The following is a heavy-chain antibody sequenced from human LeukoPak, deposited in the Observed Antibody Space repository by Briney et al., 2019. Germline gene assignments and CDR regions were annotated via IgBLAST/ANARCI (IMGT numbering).Heavy chain of an antibody. J-gene: IGHJ4*02. Sequence: QTGGSLRLSCAASGFTFSSYAMSWVRQAPGKGLEGGSAISGSGGSTYYADSVKGRFTISRDNSKNTLYMQLKSLRAEDTAVYYCSAVVTGGSDYWGQGTLVTVSS. D-gene: IGHD4-23*01. CDR3: SAVVTGGSDY. CDR1: GFTFSSYA. CDR2: ISGSGGST. V-gene: IGHV3-23*01.